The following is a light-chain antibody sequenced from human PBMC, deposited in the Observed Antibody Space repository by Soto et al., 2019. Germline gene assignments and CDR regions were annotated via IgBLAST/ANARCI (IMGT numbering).Light chain of an antibody. CDR3: CSYAGPRYV. CDR1: SSDVGAYNY. V-gene: IGLV2-8*01. J-gene: IGLJ1*01. Sequence: QSVLTQPPSASGSPGQSVTISCTGTSSDVGAYNYVSWYQQLPGKAPKFIIYEVSKRPSGVPDRFSGSKSGNTASLTVSGLQAEDEADYYCCSYAGPRYVFGSGTKVTVL. CDR2: EVS.